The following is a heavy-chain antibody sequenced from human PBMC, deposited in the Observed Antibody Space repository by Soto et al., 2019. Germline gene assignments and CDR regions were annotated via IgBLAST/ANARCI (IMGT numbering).Heavy chain of an antibody. CDR3: AREASPGIAAAGTIDY. D-gene: IGHD6-13*01. Sequence: ASVNVSCKASGYTFTSYYMHCVRQAPGQGLEWMGIINPSGGSTSYAQKFQGRVTMTRDTSTSTVYMELSSLRSEDTAVYYCAREASPGIAAAGTIDYWGQGTLVTVSS. CDR2: INPSGGST. J-gene: IGHJ4*02. CDR1: GYTFTSYY. V-gene: IGHV1-46*01.